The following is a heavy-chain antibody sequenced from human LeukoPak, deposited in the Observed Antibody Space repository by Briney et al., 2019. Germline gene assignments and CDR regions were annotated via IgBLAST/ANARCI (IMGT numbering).Heavy chain of an antibody. V-gene: IGHV4-59*01. CDR3: AREKNYGDSYYFDY. CDR2: IYYSGST. CDR1: GGSISSYY. D-gene: IGHD4-17*01. J-gene: IGHJ4*02. Sequence: SETLSLTCTVSGGSISSYYWSWIRQPPGKGLEWIGYIYYSGSTNYNPSLKSRVTISVDTSNNQFSLKLSSVTAADTAVYYCAREKNYGDSYYFDYWGQGTLVTVSS.